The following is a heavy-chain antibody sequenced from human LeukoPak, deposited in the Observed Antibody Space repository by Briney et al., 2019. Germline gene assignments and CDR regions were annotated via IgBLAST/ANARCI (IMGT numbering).Heavy chain of an antibody. J-gene: IGHJ4*02. Sequence: SETLSLTCAVYGGSFSGYYWSWIRQPPGKGLEWIGEINHSGSTNYNPSLKSRVTISVDTSKNQFSLKLSSVTAADTAVYYCARDSSGYYFGLYYFDYWGQGTLVTVSS. V-gene: IGHV4-34*01. CDR2: INHSGST. D-gene: IGHD3-22*01. CDR1: GGSFSGYY. CDR3: ARDSSGYYFGLYYFDY.